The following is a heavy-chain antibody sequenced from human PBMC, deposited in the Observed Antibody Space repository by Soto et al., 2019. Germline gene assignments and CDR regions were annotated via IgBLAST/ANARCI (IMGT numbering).Heavy chain of an antibody. V-gene: IGHV3-9*01. J-gene: IGHJ5*01. D-gene: IGHD2-8*01. CDR1: GFTFGDYA. CDR3: TKDPYQLMVYTFDF. Sequence: EVQLVESGGGLVQPGRSLRLSCAASGFTFGDYAMHWVRQTPGKGLEWVSAISWNSGSRAYADSVKGRFSISRDNAKNSLYLQMTSLRPEDTALYYCTKDPYQLMVYTFDFWGQGTQVTVSS. CDR2: ISWNSGSR.